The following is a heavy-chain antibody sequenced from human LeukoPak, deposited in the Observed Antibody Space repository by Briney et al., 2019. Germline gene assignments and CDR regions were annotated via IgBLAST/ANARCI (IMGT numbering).Heavy chain of an antibody. CDR3: ARAGWYDSGSHPDS. CDR2: VNHRGST. D-gene: IGHD3-10*01. V-gene: IGHV4-34*01. CDR1: GGSFSGYY. Sequence: SETLSLTCAVYGGSFSGYYWSWIRQPPGQGLEWIGEVNHRGSTNYNPSLKSRVTISVDSSKNQFSLKLSSVTAADTAVYYCARAGWYDSGSHPDSWGQGTLVIVSS. J-gene: IGHJ4*02.